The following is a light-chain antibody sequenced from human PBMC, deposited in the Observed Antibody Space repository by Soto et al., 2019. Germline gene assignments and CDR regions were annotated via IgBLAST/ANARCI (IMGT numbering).Light chain of an antibody. CDR2: DVS. V-gene: IGLV2-11*01. CDR1: SSDVGGYDF. CDR3: CSYAGDLAL. J-gene: IGLJ2*01. Sequence: QSVLTQPRSVSGSPGQSVTISCTGTSSDVGGYDFVSWYQQHPGKAPKLMISDVSKRPSGVPDRFSGSKSGNTASLTISGLQAEDEADYHCCSYAGDLALFGGGTKVTVL.